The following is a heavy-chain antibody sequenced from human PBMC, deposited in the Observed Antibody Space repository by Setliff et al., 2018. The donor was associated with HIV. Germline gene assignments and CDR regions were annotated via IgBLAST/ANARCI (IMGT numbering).Heavy chain of an antibody. V-gene: IGHV4-59*11. CDR3: ARGGASSKYLDP. Sequence: PSETLSLTCAVSGGSIGIHYWSWIRQPPGKGLEWIAWISDSGTTNYNPSLKSRVTLSVDTSKNQFSLSLTSVTGADTAVYYCARGGASSKYLDPWGQGTLVTVSS. J-gene: IGHJ5*02. D-gene: IGHD2-15*01. CDR2: ISDSGTT. CDR1: GGSIGIHY.